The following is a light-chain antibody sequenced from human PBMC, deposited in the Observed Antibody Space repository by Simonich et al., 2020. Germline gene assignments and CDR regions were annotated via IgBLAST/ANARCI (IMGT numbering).Light chain of an antibody. V-gene: IGLV2-14*01. Sequence: QSALTQPVSVSGSPGQSITISCPGTSSDVGGYNYVSWYQQHSGKAHKLMIYDVSERPAGVSKRFSGSKSGNTASLTISGLQAEDEADYYCSSYTSSSTYVFGTGTKVTVL. J-gene: IGLJ1*01. CDR1: SSDVGGYNY. CDR3: SSYTSSSTYV. CDR2: DVS.